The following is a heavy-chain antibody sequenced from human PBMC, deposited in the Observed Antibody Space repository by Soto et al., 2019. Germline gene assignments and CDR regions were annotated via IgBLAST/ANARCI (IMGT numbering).Heavy chain of an antibody. V-gene: IGHV1-18*01. D-gene: IGHD3-9*01. CDR1: GYTFTSYG. CDR3: ARLDQNYDILTGYYADAFDI. CDR2: ISAYNGNT. J-gene: IGHJ3*02. Sequence: QVQLVQSGAEVKKPGASVKVSCKASGYTFTSYGISWVRQAPGQGLEWMGWISAYNGNTNYAQKLQGRVTMTTDTSTSTAYMELRSLRSYDTDVYYCARLDQNYDILTGYYADAFDIWGQGTMVTVSS.